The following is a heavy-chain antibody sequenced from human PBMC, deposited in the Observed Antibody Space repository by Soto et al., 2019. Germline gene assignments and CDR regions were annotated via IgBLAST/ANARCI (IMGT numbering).Heavy chain of an antibody. CDR3: AREAPDGFWSGSNWFDP. CDR2: IYYSGST. Sequence: TLSXTCTVSGGSISSGGYYWSWIRQHPGKGLEWIGYIYYSGSTYYNPSLKSRVTISVDTSKNQFSLKLSSVTAADTAVYYCAREAPDGFWSGSNWFDPWGQGTLVTVSS. D-gene: IGHD3-3*01. CDR1: GGSISSGGYY. V-gene: IGHV4-31*03. J-gene: IGHJ5*02.